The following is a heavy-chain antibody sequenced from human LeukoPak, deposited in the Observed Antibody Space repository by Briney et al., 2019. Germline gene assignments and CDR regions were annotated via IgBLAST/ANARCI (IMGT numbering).Heavy chain of an antibody. D-gene: IGHD2-2*01. J-gene: IGHJ4*02. CDR1: GYTFTGYY. CDR3: ARGLRGSPAFDY. Sequence: ASVKVSCKASGYTFTGYYMHWVRQAPGQGLEWMGWINPNSGGTNYAQKFQGRVTMTRNTSINTAYMELSRLRSDDTAVYYCARGLRGSPAFDYWGQGTLVTVSS. V-gene: IGHV1-2*02. CDR2: INPNSGGT.